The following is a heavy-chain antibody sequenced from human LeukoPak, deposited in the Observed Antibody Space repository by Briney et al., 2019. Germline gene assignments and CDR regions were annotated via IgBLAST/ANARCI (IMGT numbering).Heavy chain of an antibody. V-gene: IGHV3-48*03. J-gene: IGHJ4*02. CDR3: ARDSVATPFDY. D-gene: IGHD5-12*01. CDR2: ISSSGSTI. CDR1: GFTFSSYE. Sequence: GGPLRLSCAASGFTFSSYEMNWVRQAPGKGLEWVSYISSSGSTIYYADSVKGRFTISRDNAKNSLYLQMNSLRAEDTAVYYCARDSVATPFDYWGQGTLVTVSS.